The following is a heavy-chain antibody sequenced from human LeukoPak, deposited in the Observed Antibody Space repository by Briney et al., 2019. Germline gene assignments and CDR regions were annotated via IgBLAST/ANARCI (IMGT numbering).Heavy chain of an antibody. CDR2: IRDSGGST. J-gene: IGHJ4*02. V-gene: IGHV3-23*01. CDR1: GITLSNYG. Sequence: PGGSLRLSCAVSGITLSNYGMSWVRQAPGKGLEWVAGIRDSGGSTNYADSVKGRFTISRDNPKNTLYLQMNSLRAEDTAVYFCAKRGIVIRAVIIVGFHKEAYYFDYWGQGALVTVSS. CDR3: AKRGIVIRAVIIVGFHKEAYYFDY. D-gene: IGHD3-10*01.